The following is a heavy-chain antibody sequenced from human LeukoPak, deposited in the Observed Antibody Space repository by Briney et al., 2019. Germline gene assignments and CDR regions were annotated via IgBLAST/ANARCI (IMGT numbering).Heavy chain of an antibody. D-gene: IGHD5-12*01. CDR3: VKASEDRYSGYDDYFHH. V-gene: IGHV3-9*01. J-gene: IGHJ4*02. CDR2: ISWNGATI. CDR1: GFNFDDYA. Sequence: GGSLRLSCVVSGFNFDDYAMHWVRQGPGKGLEWVLGISWNGATIGHADSVKGRFTISRDNAKNSLYLQMTSLRVEDTALYYCVKASEDRYSGYDDYFHHWGQGTLVTVSS.